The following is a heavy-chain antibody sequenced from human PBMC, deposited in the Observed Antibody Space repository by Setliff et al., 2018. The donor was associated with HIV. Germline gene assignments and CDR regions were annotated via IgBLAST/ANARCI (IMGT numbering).Heavy chain of an antibody. V-gene: IGHV1-2*02. Sequence: ASVKVSCKTAGYTFTAYFLQWVRQAPGQGLEWIGWISPNTGDTGIALKFQGRVAMTRDTSTSTTYLELDRLTYDDTAIYYCARWCYYTSGTWFDPWGQGTLVTVSS. CDR3: ARWCYYTSGTWFDP. CDR1: GYTFTAYF. D-gene: IGHD3-10*01. CDR2: ISPNTGDT. J-gene: IGHJ5*02.